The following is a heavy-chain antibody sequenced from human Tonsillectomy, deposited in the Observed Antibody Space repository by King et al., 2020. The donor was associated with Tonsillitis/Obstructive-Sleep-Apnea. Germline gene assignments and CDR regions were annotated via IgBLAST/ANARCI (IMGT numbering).Heavy chain of an antibody. V-gene: IGHV3-33*01. D-gene: IGHD6-6*01. CDR1: GFSFSHYG. J-gene: IGHJ4*02. CDR2: IDYDGSDK. CDR3: VRDKAEYSSSWRLKY. Sequence: VQLVGSGGGVVQPGGSLRLSCAGAGFSFSHYGIHWVRPVSGKGREGGALIDYDGSDKNYGESVKGRFTISRDNSKNTVFLQMDRLRVEDTAVYYCVRDKAEYSSSWRLKYWGQGTLVTVSS.